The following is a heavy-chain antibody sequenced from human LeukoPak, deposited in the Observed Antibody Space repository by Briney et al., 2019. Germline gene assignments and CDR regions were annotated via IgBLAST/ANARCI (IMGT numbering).Heavy chain of an antibody. CDR3: AREPYDILTGYSPDAFDI. CDR1: GFTFSSYW. CDR2: IKQDGSEK. D-gene: IGHD3-9*01. J-gene: IGHJ3*02. V-gene: IGHV3-7*01. Sequence: GGSLRLSCAASGFTFSSYWMSWVRQAPGKGLEWVANIKQDGSEKYYVDSVKGRFTISRDNAKNSLYLQMNSLRAEDTAVYYCAREPYDILTGYSPDAFDIWGQGTMVTVSS.